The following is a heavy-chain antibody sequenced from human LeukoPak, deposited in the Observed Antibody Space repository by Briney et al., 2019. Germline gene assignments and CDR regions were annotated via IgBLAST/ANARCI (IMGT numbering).Heavy chain of an antibody. CDR3: AKWPEGAMDYFDY. CDR2: ISYDGSNK. Sequence: PGGSLRLSCVASGFTFSIYTMSWVRQAPGKGLEWVAVISYDGSNKYYADSVKGRFTISRDNSKNTLYLEMSSLRVEDTAIYYCAKWPEGAMDYFDYWGQGTLVTVSS. V-gene: IGHV3-30*18. CDR1: GFTFSIYT. D-gene: IGHD3-16*01. J-gene: IGHJ4*02.